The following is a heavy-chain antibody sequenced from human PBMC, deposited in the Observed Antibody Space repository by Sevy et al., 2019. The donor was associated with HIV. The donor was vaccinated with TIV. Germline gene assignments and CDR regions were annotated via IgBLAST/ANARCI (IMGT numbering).Heavy chain of an antibody. CDR3: ARHYGGSADF. V-gene: IGHV4-39*01. Sequence: SETLSLTCTVFGGSINSDSYNWGWIRQPPGKGLEWIGSISYSGDTHYNPSVKSRLSMSVDTSKNQFSLNLASVTAADTAVYFCARHYGGSADFWGQGTLVTVSS. J-gene: IGHJ4*02. CDR2: ISYSGDT. CDR1: GGSINSDSYN. D-gene: IGHD2-15*01.